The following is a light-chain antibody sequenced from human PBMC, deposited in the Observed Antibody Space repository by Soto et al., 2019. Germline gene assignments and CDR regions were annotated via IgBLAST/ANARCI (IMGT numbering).Light chain of an antibody. Sequence: QSVLTQPASVSGSPGQSITISCTGKSSDVGGYNFVSWLQQHPGKAPKLMIYEVNERPSGVSNRFSGSKSGNTASLTISGLRAEDEADYYCSSYTSSNTHVFGTGTKVTVL. CDR1: SSDVGGYNF. CDR2: EVN. J-gene: IGLJ1*01. CDR3: SSYTSSNTHV. V-gene: IGLV2-14*01.